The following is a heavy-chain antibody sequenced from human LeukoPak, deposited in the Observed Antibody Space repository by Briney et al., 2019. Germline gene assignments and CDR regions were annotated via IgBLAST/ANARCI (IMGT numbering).Heavy chain of an antibody. CDR2: IKQDGSEK. CDR1: GFTFSNYW. Sequence: VGSLRLSCAASGFTFSNYWMSWVRQAPGKGLEWVANIKQDGSEKNYVNSVKGRFTISRDNAKNSLYLQMNSLRAEDTAIYYCAREDDWNYEDYWGQGTLVTVSS. D-gene: IGHD1-7*01. J-gene: IGHJ4*02. CDR3: AREDDWNYEDY. V-gene: IGHV3-7*01.